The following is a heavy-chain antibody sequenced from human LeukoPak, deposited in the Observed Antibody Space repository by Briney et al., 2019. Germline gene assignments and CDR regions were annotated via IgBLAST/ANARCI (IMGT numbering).Heavy chain of an antibody. J-gene: IGHJ4*02. Sequence: SQTLPLTCTVSGGSISSGGYYWSWIRQHPGKGLEWIGYIYYSGSTYYNPSLESRVTISVDTSKIQFSLKLSSVTAADTAVYYCATNPQGSFDYWGQGTLVTVSS. V-gene: IGHV4-31*03. CDR1: GGSISSGGYY. CDR2: IYYSGST. CDR3: ATNPQGSFDY.